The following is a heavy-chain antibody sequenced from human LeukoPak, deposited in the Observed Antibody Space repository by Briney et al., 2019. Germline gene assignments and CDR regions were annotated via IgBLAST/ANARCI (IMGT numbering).Heavy chain of an antibody. J-gene: IGHJ3*02. D-gene: IGHD2-21*02. V-gene: IGHV3-53*04. Sequence: GGSLTLSCAASGFTVSSNYMSWVRQAPGKGLEWVSVIYSGGSTYYADSVKGRFTISRHNSKNTLYLQMNSLRAEDTAVYYCATEYCGGDCSDAFDIWGQGTMVTVSS. CDR2: IYSGGST. CDR3: ATEYCGGDCSDAFDI. CDR1: GFTVSSNY.